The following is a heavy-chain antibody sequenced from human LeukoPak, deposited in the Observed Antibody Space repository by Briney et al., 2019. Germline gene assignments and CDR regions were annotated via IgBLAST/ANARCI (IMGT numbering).Heavy chain of an antibody. V-gene: IGHV3-7*03. D-gene: IGHD6-19*01. CDR2: IEGGGSEK. Sequence: GGSLRLSCAASGFTFSSFWMNWVRHAPGKGLEWVANIEGGGSEKNYMDSGKGRFTISRYNAKKSLHLQTNSLRAEERGVYYCAGGSGWLIDYWGQGTLVTVS. J-gene: IGHJ4*02. CDR1: GFTFSSFW. CDR3: AGGSGWLIDY.